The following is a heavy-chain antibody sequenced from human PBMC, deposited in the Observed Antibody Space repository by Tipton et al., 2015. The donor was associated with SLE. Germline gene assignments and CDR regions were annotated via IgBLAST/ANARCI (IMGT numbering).Heavy chain of an antibody. D-gene: IGHD3-10*01. CDR3: ARDKSGSFSADY. Sequence: RSLRLSCAASGFTFSGYAMHWVRQAPGKGLEWVAVISYDGSNKYYADSVKGRFTISRDNSKNTLYVQMNSLRAEDTAVYYCARDKSGSFSADYWGQGTLVTVSS. CDR1: GFTFSGYA. CDR2: ISYDGSNK. J-gene: IGHJ4*02. V-gene: IGHV3-30*04.